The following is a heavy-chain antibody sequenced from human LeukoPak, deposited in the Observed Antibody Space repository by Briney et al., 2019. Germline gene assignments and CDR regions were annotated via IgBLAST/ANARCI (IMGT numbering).Heavy chain of an antibody. J-gene: IGHJ4*02. CDR2: IYYSGTT. D-gene: IGHD6-25*01. V-gene: IGHV4-59*12. CDR1: GGSISGYY. CDR3: AREIHPSAAEDD. Sequence: SETLSLTCSVSGGSISGYYWSWIRQPPGKGLEWIGYIYYSGTTYYNPSLKSRVTMLLDTSKNQFSLKLSSVTAADTAVYYCAREIHPSAAEDDWGQGTLVAVSS.